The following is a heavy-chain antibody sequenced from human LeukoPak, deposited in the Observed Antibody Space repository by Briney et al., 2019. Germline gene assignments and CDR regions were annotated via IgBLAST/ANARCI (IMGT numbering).Heavy chain of an antibody. CDR3: ASSSGWYEYNWFDP. V-gene: IGHV1-8*01. Sequence: ASVKVSCKASGYTFTSYDINWVRQATEQGLEWMGWMNPNSGNTGYAQKFQGRVTMTRNTSISTAYMELSSLRSEDTAVYYCASSSGWYEYNWFDPWGQGTLVTVSS. D-gene: IGHD6-19*01. CDR1: GYTFTSYD. J-gene: IGHJ5*02. CDR2: MNPNSGNT.